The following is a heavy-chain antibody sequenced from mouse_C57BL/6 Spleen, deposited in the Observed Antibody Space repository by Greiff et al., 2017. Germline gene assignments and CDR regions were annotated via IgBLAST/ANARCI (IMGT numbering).Heavy chain of an antibody. Sequence: VKLMESGAELVKPGASVKISCKASGYAFSSYWMNWVKQRPGQGLEWIGQIYPGDGDTNYNGKFKGKATLTADKSSSTAYMQLSSLTSEDSAVYFGARPDSSGSWFAYWGQGTLVTVSA. J-gene: IGHJ3*01. CDR2: IYPGDGDT. CDR1: GYAFSSYW. CDR3: ARPDSSGSWFAY. D-gene: IGHD3-2*02. V-gene: IGHV1-80*01.